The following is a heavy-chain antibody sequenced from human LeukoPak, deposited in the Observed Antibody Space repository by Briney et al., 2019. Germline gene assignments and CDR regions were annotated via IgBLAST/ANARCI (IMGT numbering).Heavy chain of an antibody. CDR2: IYTSGST. D-gene: IGHD3-3*01. J-gene: IGHJ3*02. CDR3: ASARAWSGYFNQPHAFDI. V-gene: IGHV4-61*02. CDR1: GGSISSGSYY. Sequence: PSQTLSLTCTVSGGSISSGSYYWSWIRQPAGKGLEWIGRIYTSGSTNYNPSLKSRVTISVDTSKNQFSLKLSSVTAADTVVYYCASARAWSGYFNQPHAFDIWGQGTMVTVSS.